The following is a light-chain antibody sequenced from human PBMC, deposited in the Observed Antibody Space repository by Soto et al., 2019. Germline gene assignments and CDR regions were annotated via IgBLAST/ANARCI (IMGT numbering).Light chain of an antibody. V-gene: IGKV3-20*01. CDR3: QQYGGSPIT. CDR2: AAF. J-gene: IGKJ5*01. CDR1: QSVSSY. Sequence: ETVLTQSPATLSLSPGERATLSCRASQSVSSYLAWYQQKPGQAPRLLIYAAFRRATGVTVRFSGSGSGTDFTLTITRLEPEDFALYYCQQYGGSPITFGQGTRLEIK.